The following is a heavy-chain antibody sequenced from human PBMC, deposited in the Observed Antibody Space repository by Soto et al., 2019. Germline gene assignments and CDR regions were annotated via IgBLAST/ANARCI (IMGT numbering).Heavy chain of an antibody. J-gene: IGHJ6*02. CDR1: GFTVSGNY. CDR3: ARVFGAVYYYGTDV. Sequence: LRLSCAASGFTVSGNYMSWVRQAPGEGLEWVSVIYSGGSTYYADSVKGRSTISRDNSKNTLYLQMNSLSAEDTAVYYWARVFGAVYYYGTDVWGQGTTVTVSS. V-gene: IGHV3-53*01. D-gene: IGHD3-3*01. CDR2: IYSGGST.